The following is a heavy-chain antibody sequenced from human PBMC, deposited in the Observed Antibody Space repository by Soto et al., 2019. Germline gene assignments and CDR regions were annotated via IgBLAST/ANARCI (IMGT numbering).Heavy chain of an antibody. CDR2: INHSGST. Sequence: SETLSLTCAVYGGSFSGYYWSWIRQPPGKGLEWIGEINHSGSTNYNPSLKSRVTISVDTSKNQFSLKLSSVTAADTAVYYCATGGGERGIAVAALYYFDYWGQGTLVTVSS. CDR3: ATGGGERGIAVAALYYFDY. D-gene: IGHD6-19*01. CDR1: GGSFSGYY. J-gene: IGHJ4*02. V-gene: IGHV4-34*01.